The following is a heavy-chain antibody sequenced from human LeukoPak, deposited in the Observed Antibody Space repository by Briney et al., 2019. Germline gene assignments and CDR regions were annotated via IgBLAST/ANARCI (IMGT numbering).Heavy chain of an antibody. CDR2: ISYDGSNK. CDR3: ARDPNCCSGGSCYYYYGMDV. CDR1: GLTFSSYA. V-gene: IGHV3-30*04. J-gene: IGHJ6*02. D-gene: IGHD2-15*01. Sequence: GGSLRLSCAASGLTFSSYAMHWARQAPGKGLEWVGGISYDGSNKYYADSVKGRFTISRDSSKNTLYLQMNSLRAEDTAVYYCARDPNCCSGGSCYYYYGMDVWGQGTTVTVSS.